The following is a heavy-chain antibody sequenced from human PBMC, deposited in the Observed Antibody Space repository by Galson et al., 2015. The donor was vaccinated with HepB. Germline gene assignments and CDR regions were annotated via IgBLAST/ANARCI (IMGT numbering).Heavy chain of an antibody. J-gene: IGHJ3*02. Sequence: SLRLSCAASGFTFSDYYMSWIRQAPGKGQEWVSYISSSSSYTNYADSVKGRFTISRDNDKNSLYLQMNSLRAEDTAVYYCAIQFSGSYTYDAFDIWGQGTMVTVSS. CDR3: AIQFSGSYTYDAFDI. CDR1: GFTFSDYY. V-gene: IGHV3-11*06. CDR2: ISSSSSYT. D-gene: IGHD1-26*01.